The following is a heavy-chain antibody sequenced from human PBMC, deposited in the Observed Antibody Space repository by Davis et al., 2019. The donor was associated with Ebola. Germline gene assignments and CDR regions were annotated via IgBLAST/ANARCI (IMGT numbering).Heavy chain of an antibody. CDR1: GFTFSSYS. J-gene: IGHJ4*02. Sequence: GESLKISCAASGFTFSSYSMNWVRQAPGKGLEWVSYISSSSSTIYYADSLKGRFTISRDNAKNSLYLQMNSLRDEDTAVYYCVRQWFGESLWGQGTLVTVSS. D-gene: IGHD3-10*01. V-gene: IGHV3-48*02. CDR2: ISSSSSTI. CDR3: VRQWFGESL.